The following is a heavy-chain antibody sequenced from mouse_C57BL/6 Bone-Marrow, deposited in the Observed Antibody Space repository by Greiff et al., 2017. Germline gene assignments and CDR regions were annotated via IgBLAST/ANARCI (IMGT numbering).Heavy chain of an antibody. Sequence: EVKLQESGGGLVQPGGSLSLSCAASGFTFTDYYMSWVRQPPGKALEWLGFIRNKANGYTTEYSASVKGRFTISRDNSQSILYLQMNALRAEDSATYYCARSDYDDYYYAMDYWGQGTSVTVSS. CDR2: IRNKANGYTT. J-gene: IGHJ4*01. D-gene: IGHD2-4*01. CDR3: ARSDYDDYYYAMDY. V-gene: IGHV7-3*01. CDR1: GFTFTDYY.